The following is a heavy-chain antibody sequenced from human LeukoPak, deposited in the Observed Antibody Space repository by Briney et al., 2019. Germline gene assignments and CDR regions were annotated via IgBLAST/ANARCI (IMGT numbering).Heavy chain of an antibody. CDR2: IKQDGSEK. Sequence: GGSLRLSCAASGFTFSSYWMSWVRQAPGKGLEGVANIKQDGSEKYYVDSVKGRFTISRDNAKNSLYLQMNSLRAEDTAVYYCARDRGLNYYGAGNYDYWGQGTLVTVSP. CDR1: GFTFSSYW. J-gene: IGHJ4*02. V-gene: IGHV3-7*01. D-gene: IGHD3-10*01. CDR3: ARDRGLNYYGAGNYDY.